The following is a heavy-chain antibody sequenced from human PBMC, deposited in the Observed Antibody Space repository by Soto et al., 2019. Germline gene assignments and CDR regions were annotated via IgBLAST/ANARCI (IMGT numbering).Heavy chain of an antibody. D-gene: IGHD4-17*01. CDR1: GESLTGYY. Sequence: SETLSLTCAVYGESLTGYYWSWIRQSTGKGLEWIGEINHSGTASYNPSLKSRATISLDTSKNQISLKLSSLTAADTAAYYCQSARPGRGNLWARSDYNVDVWGQGTKXTVS. V-gene: IGHV4-34*01. CDR2: INHSGTA. CDR3: QSARPGRGNLWARSDYNVDV. J-gene: IGHJ6*02.